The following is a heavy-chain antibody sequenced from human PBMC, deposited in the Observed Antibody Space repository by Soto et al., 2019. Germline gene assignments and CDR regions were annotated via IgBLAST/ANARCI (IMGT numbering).Heavy chain of an antibody. V-gene: IGHV3-23*01. Sequence: GGSRRLSCAASGFTFSSYAMSWVRQAPGKGLEWVSAISGSGGSTYYADSVKGRFTISRDNSKNTLYLQMNSLRAEDTAVYYCAKASSGWHGPFDYWGKGTLVSVSS. D-gene: IGHD6-19*01. CDR3: AKASSGWHGPFDY. CDR1: GFTFSSYA. CDR2: ISGSGGST. J-gene: IGHJ4*02.